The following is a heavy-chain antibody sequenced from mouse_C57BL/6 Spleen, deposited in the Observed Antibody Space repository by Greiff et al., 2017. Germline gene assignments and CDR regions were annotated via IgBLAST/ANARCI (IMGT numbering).Heavy chain of an antibody. J-gene: IGHJ4*01. V-gene: IGHV1-55*01. D-gene: IGHD1-1*01. CDR3: ARGMDYYGSSYSYAMDY. Sequence: QVQLQQPGAELVKPGASVKMSCKASGYTFTSYWITWVKPRPGQGLEWIGDIYPGSGSTNYNEKFKSKATLTVDTSSSTAYMQLSSLTSEDSAVYYCARGMDYYGSSYSYAMDYWGQGTSVTVSS. CDR1: GYTFTSYW. CDR2: IYPGSGST.